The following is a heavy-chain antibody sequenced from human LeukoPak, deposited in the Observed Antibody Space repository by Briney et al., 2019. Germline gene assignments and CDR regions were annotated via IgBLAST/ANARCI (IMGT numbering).Heavy chain of an antibody. D-gene: IGHD5-18*01. CDR2: ISYDGSNK. CDR1: GFTFSSYA. V-gene: IGHV3-30*04. CDR3: ARHLWLSGNDY. J-gene: IGHJ4*02. Sequence: GGSLRLSCAASGFTFSSYAMHWVRQAPGKGLEWVAVISYDGSNKYYADSVKGRFTISRDNAKNSLYLQMNNLRAEDTAVYYCARHLWLSGNDYWGQGTLVTVSS.